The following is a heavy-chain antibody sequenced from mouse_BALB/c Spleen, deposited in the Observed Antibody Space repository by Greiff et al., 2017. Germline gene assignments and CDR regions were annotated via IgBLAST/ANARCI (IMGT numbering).Heavy chain of an antibody. V-gene: IGHV5-6-5*01. D-gene: IGHD2-2*01. CDR1: GFTFSSYA. Sequence: EVQLVESGGGLVKPGGSLKLSCAASGFTFSSYAMSWVRQTPEKRLEWVASISSGGSNYYPDSVKGRFTISRDNARNILYLQMSSLRSEDTAMYYCASWFLYAMGYWGQGTSVTVSA. CDR2: ISSGGSN. J-gene: IGHJ4*01. CDR3: ASWFLYAMGY.